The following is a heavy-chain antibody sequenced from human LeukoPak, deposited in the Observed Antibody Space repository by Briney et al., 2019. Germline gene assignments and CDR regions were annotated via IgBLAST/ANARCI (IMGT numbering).Heavy chain of an antibody. CDR2: IYYSGNT. CDR3: ARHEGYDVLTGYYTFNWYFDL. CDR1: GGSISDFY. D-gene: IGHD3-9*01. V-gene: IGHV4-59*08. J-gene: IGHJ2*01. Sequence: KPSETLSLTCTVSGGSISDFYWSWIRQPPGKGLEWIGYIYYSGNTDYNPSLKSRVTISVDTSKNQFSLKLSSVTAADTAVYYCARHEGYDVLTGYYTFNWYFDLWGRGTLVTVSS.